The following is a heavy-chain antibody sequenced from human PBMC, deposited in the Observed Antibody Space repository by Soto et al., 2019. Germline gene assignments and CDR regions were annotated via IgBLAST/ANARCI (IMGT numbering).Heavy chain of an antibody. Sequence: GSLRLSCAASGFTFSSYSMNWVRQAPGNGLEWVSSIISSSSYIYYADSVKGRFTISRDNAKNSLYLQMNSLRAEDTAVYYCARDTGYNRPNWFDPWGQGTLVTVSS. V-gene: IGHV3-21*01. CDR3: ARDTGYNRPNWFDP. J-gene: IGHJ5*02. CDR1: GFTFSSYS. CDR2: IISSSSYI. D-gene: IGHD1-20*01.